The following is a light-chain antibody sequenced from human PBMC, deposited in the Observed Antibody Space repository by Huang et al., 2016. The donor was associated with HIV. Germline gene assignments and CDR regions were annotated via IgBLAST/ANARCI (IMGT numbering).Light chain of an antibody. J-gene: IGKJ5*01. V-gene: IGKV3-15*01. CDR3: QQYNNWPPIT. CDR2: GAS. CDR1: QRVSNN. Sequence: EIVMRQSPATLSVSPGERATLSCRASQRVSNNLAWYQQKPGQPPRLLIYGASTRATGIPARLSGSGSGTEFTLTISSLQSEDSAVYYCQQYNNWPPITFGQGTRLEIK.